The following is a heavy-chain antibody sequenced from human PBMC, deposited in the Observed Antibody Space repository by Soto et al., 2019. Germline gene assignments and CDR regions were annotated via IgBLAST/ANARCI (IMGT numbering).Heavy chain of an antibody. CDR3: ATAGGGWHRGGVDY. V-gene: IGHV1-18*01. J-gene: IGHJ4*02. D-gene: IGHD1-1*01. CDR1: GYTFTSYG. CDR2: ISAYNGNT. Sequence: GASVKVSCKASGYTFTSYGISWVRQAPGQGLEWMGWISAYNGNTNYAQKLQGRVTMTTDTSTSTAYMELRSLRSDDTAVYYCATAGGGWHRGGVDYWGQGTLVTVSS.